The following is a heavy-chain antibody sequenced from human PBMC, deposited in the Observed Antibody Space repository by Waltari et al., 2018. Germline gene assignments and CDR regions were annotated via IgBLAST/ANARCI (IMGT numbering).Heavy chain of an antibody. Sequence: QVQLVQSGAEVKKPGASVKVSCKAPGYTFTGYYMHWVRQAPGQGLEWMGWVYPNSGGTNYAQKFQGRVTMTSDTSISTAYMELSRLRSDDTAMYYCARTLRDTSSWYRRGTFDYWGQGTLVTVSS. J-gene: IGHJ4*02. CDR1: GYTFTGYY. V-gene: IGHV1-2*02. D-gene: IGHD6-13*01. CDR2: VYPNSGGT. CDR3: ARTLRDTSSWYRRGTFDY.